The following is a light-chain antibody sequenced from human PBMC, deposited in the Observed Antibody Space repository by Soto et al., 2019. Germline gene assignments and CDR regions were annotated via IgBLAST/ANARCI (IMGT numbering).Light chain of an antibody. CDR1: QTLSINS. Sequence: EIVLTQSPDTLSLSPGERATLFCRASQTLSINSLAWYQQKTGQAPRLLIYAASTRATGIPDRFNGSGSGTDFALTINRLEPEDCAVYYCQQYDGAPLTFGPGTKVDVK. V-gene: IGKV3-20*01. CDR3: QQYDGAPLT. CDR2: AAS. J-gene: IGKJ3*01.